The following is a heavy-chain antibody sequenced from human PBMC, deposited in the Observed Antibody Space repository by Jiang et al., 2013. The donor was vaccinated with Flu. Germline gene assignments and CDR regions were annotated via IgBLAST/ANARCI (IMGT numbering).Heavy chain of an antibody. Sequence: QLVESGGGVVQPGKSLRLSCAVSGFAFRSCGMHWVRQAPGKGLEWVAVLWFDGYTEYYADSVRGRFTISRDNSNKMVYLQMNSLRAEDTALYYCSRDIGDPVSPRNDAFNMWGQGTMVT. CDR3: SRDIGDPVSPRNDAFNM. V-gene: IGHV3-33*01. D-gene: IGHD3-10*01. CDR2: LWFDGYTE. CDR1: GFAFRSCG. J-gene: IGHJ3*02.